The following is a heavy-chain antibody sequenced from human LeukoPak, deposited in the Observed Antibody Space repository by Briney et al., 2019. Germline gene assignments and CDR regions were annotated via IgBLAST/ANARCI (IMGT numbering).Heavy chain of an antibody. J-gene: IGHJ4*02. D-gene: IGHD3-22*01. CDR1: GFTFTTYW. V-gene: IGHV3-7*01. CDR3: ARALYDSSGYFYH. CDR2: IKQDGSEK. Sequence: PGGSLRLSCAASGFTFTTYWMNRVRQAPGKGLEWVANIKQDGSEKYYVDSVKGRFTISRDNAKNSVYLQMNSLRAEDTAVYYCARALYDSSGYFYHWGQGTLVTVSS.